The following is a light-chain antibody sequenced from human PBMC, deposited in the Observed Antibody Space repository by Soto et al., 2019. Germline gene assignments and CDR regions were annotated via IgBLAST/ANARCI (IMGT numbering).Light chain of an antibody. J-gene: IGKJ4*01. CDR3: QKYNSSPLT. Sequence: DIQMTQSPSSVSASLGDRVTITCRASQGIGVYLAWFQQKPGNVPKLLIYAASTLQSGVPSRFSGSGSGTDFTLTISSLQPYYVATYYCQKYNSSPLTFCGGTKLDIK. CDR2: AAS. V-gene: IGKV1-27*01. CDR1: QGIGVY.